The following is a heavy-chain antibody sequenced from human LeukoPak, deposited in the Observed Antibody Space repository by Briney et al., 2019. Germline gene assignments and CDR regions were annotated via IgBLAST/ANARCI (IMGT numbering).Heavy chain of an antibody. CDR1: GYTFTSYG. Sequence: SVKVSCKASGYTFTSYGISWVRQAPGQGLEWMGRIIPILGIANYAQKFQGRVTITADKSTSTAYMELSSLRSEDTAVYYCARDQVDIVATMEIDAFDIWGQGTMVTVSS. D-gene: IGHD5-12*01. V-gene: IGHV1-69*04. CDR3: ARDQVDIVATMEIDAFDI. CDR2: IIPILGIA. J-gene: IGHJ3*02.